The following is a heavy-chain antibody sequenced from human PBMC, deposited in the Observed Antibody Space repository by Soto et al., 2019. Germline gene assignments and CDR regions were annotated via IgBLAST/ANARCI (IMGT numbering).Heavy chain of an antibody. D-gene: IGHD3-3*01. Sequence: QVQLQESGPGLVKPSETLSLTCTVSGGSISSYYWSWIRQSPGKGLEWIGYMYYSGSTNYNPSLKSRVTISIDTSRNQFSLKLRSVTAADTAVYYCARGTFGVVKDWGQGTLVTVSS. CDR1: GGSISSYY. J-gene: IGHJ4*02. V-gene: IGHV4-59*01. CDR3: ARGTFGVVKD. CDR2: MYYSGST.